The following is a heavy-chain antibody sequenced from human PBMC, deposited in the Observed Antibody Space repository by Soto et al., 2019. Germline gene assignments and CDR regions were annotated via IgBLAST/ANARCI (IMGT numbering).Heavy chain of an antibody. CDR2: ISSSGSTI. J-gene: IGHJ5*02. CDR1: GFTFSSYE. CDR3: ASPYNSGSYGWFDP. V-gene: IGHV3-48*03. Sequence: GGSLRLSCAASGFTFSSYEMNWVRQAPGKGLEWVSYISSSGSTIYYADSVKGRFTISRDNAKNSLYLQMNSLRAEDTAVYYCASPYNSGSYGWFDPWGQGTLVTVSS. D-gene: IGHD1-26*01.